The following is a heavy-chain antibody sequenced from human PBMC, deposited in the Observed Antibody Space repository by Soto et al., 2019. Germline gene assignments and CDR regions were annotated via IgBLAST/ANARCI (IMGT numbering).Heavy chain of an antibody. D-gene: IGHD3-3*01. CDR3: VRSQSAAYHA. CDR1: GFTFSSFW. J-gene: IGHJ3*01. Sequence: EVQLVESGGGLVQPGGSLTLSCAASGFTFSSFWMTWVRQAPGKGLEWVANIKQDGSAKNYVDSVEGRFTVSRDNAKSSLYLQMNSLRVEDTAVYYCVRSQSAAYHAWGQGTMVIVSS. V-gene: IGHV3-7*01. CDR2: IKQDGSAK.